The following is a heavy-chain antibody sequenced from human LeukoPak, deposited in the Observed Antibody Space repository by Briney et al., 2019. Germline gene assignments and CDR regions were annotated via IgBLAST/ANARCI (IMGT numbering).Heavy chain of an antibody. CDR1: GFTFSLYW. CDR3: ARATRDDYGDVHDAFDV. CDR2: IKEDGSKK. J-gene: IGHJ3*01. V-gene: IGHV3-7*01. D-gene: IGHD4-17*01. Sequence: GGSLRLSCATSGFTFSLYWMNWVRQAPGKGLEWVAKIKEDGSKKYYVESVKGRFTISRDNAKNSVFLQMNTLRADDTAVYYCARATRDDYGDVHDAFDVWGQGTMVAVSS.